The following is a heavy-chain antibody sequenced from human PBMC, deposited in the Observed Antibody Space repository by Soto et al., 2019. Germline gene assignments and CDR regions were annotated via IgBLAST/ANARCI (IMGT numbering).Heavy chain of an antibody. D-gene: IGHD5-12*01. J-gene: IGHJ5*02. CDR1: GFTFSSYS. CDR2: ISSSSSYI. V-gene: IGHV3-21*01. Sequence: EVQLAESGGGLVKPGGSLRLSCAASGFTFSSYSMNWVRQAPGKGLEWVSTISSSSSYIYYADSVKGRVTISRDNAKNTLHRQMDSLRGEDTAVYYCASVASGYDQTPWCVPLGQGTLVTVSS. CDR3: ASVASGYDQTPWCVP.